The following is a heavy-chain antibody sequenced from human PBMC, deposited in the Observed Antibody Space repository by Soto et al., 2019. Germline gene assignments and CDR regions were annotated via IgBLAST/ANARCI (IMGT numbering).Heavy chain of an antibody. D-gene: IGHD1-26*01. J-gene: IGHJ6*02. V-gene: IGHV3-49*04. Sequence: GGSLRLSCTASGFTFGDFSVSWVRQAPGKGLEWVGFIRSKAHGGTTKYAASVKGRFTISRDDSKSIAYLQMNSLKTEDTAVYYCTRDRWEPYYYGMDVWGQGTTVTVSS. CDR2: IRSKAHGGTT. CDR1: GFTFGDFS. CDR3: TRDRWEPYYYGMDV.